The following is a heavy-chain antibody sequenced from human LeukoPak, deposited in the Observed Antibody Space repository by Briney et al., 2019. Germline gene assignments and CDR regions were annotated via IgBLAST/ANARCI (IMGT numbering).Heavy chain of an antibody. CDR2: IYPGDSDT. CDR3: ALVRYYYDSSGYIPPHY. J-gene: IGHJ4*02. V-gene: IGHV5-51*01. Sequence: GESLKISCKGSGYSFTSYWIGWVRQMPGKGLEWMGIIYPGDSDTRYSPSFQGQVTISADKSISTAYLQWSSLKASDTAMYYCALVRYYYDSSGYIPPHYCGQGTLVTVSS. CDR1: GYSFTSYW. D-gene: IGHD3-22*01.